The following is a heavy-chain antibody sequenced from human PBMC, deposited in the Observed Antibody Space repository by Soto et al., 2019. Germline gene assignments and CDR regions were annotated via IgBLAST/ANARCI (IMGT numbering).Heavy chain of an antibody. V-gene: IGHV3-33*01. CDR1: GFTFSSYG. D-gene: IGHD6-19*01. J-gene: IGHJ4*02. CDR2: IWYDGSNK. Sequence: QVQLVESGGGVVQPGRSLRLSCAASGFTFSSYGMHWVRQAPGKGLEWVAVIWYDGSNKYYADSVKGRFTISRDNSKNTLYLQMNSRRAEDTAVYYCASILPDRNYYSSGESFHYRGQGTLVTVS. CDR3: ASILPDRNYYSSGESFHY.